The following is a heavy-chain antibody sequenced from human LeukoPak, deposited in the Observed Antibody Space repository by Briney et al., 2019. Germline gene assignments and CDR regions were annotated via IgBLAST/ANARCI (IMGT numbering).Heavy chain of an antibody. V-gene: IGHV3-7*01. CDR1: GFAFINYA. Sequence: GGSLRLSCAASGFAFINYAMSWVRQAPGKGLEWVANIKQDGSEKYYVDSVKGRFTVSRDNAKNSLYLQMNSLRAEDTAVYYCARPRWLQFGPHDCWGQGTLVTVSS. J-gene: IGHJ4*02. D-gene: IGHD5-24*01. CDR3: ARPRWLQFGPHDC. CDR2: IKQDGSEK.